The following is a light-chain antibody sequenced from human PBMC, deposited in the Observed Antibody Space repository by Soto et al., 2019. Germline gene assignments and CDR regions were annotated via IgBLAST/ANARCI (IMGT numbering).Light chain of an antibody. V-gene: IGKV3-20*01. Sequence: EIVLTQSPGTLSLSPWERATLSCRASQSVPSNYLAWYQQKPGQAPRLLIHDAASRATGIPDRFSGSGSGTDFTLTISRLEPEDFAVYYCQQHHGSPFTFGPGTKVDIK. CDR2: DAA. CDR1: QSVPSNY. J-gene: IGKJ3*01. CDR3: QQHHGSPFT.